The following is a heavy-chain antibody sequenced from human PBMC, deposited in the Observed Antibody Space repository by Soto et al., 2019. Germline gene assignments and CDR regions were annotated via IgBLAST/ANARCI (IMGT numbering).Heavy chain of an antibody. CDR1: GYTFTSYY. CDR3: ARGGGPGMVRGVTSVSYYYMDV. Sequence: ASVKVSCKASGYTFTSYYMHWVRQAPGQGLEWMGIINPSGGSTSYAQKFQGRVTMTRDTSTSTVYMELSSLRSEDTAVYYCARGGGPGMVRGVTSVSYYYMDVWGKGTTVTVSS. V-gene: IGHV1-46*03. CDR2: INPSGGST. D-gene: IGHD3-10*01. J-gene: IGHJ6*03.